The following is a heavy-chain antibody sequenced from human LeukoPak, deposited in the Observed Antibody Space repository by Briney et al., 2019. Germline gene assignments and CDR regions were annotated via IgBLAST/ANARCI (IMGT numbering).Heavy chain of an antibody. CDR1: GGSFSGYY. V-gene: IGHV4-34*01. CDR2: INHSGST. J-gene: IGHJ4*02. CDR3: ARGHTAMVFRKYYFDY. D-gene: IGHD5-18*01. Sequence: PSETLSLTCAVYGGSFSGYYGSWIRQPPGKGLEWIGEINHSGSTNYNPSLKSRVTISVDTSKNQFSLKLSSVTAADTAVYYCARGHTAMVFRKYYFDYWGQGTLVTVSS.